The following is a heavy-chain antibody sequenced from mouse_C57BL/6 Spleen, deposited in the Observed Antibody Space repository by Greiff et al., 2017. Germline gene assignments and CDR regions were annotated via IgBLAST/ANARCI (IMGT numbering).Heavy chain of an antibody. Sequence: EVKLLESGPGLVKPSQSLSLTCSVTGFSITSGYYWNWIRQFPGNKLEWMGYISYDGSTNYNPSLQNRISITRDTSKNQSFLKLSSVTTEDTAAYYCAVNAYDFSAYWGQGTLVTVSA. D-gene: IGHD2-2*01. CDR1: GFSITSGYY. CDR2: ISYDGST. V-gene: IGHV3-6*01. J-gene: IGHJ3*01. CDR3: AVNAYDFSAY.